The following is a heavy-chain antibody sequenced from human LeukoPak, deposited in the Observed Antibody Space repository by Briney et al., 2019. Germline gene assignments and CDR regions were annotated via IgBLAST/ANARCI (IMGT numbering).Heavy chain of an antibody. V-gene: IGHV3-7*01. CDR2: IKQDESEK. D-gene: IGHD2-2*01. CDR1: GFTFSNYW. J-gene: IGHJ4*02. Sequence: GGSLRLSCSASGFTFSNYWMSWVRQAPGKGLEWVANIKQDESEKYYVDYVKGRFTISRDNAKSSLYLQMNSLRAEDTAVYYCARALDSSSSRYQAFEEWGQGTLVTVSS. CDR3: ARALDSSSSRYQAFEE.